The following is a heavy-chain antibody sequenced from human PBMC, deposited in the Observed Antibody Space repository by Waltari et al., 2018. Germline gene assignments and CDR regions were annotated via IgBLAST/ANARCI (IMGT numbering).Heavy chain of an antibody. CDR2: ISYDGSNK. D-gene: IGHD6-6*01. CDR3: ASGERQLVSFDY. CDR1: GFTFSSYA. Sequence: QVQLVESGGGVVQPGRSLRLSCAASGFTFSSYAMHWVRQAPGKGLEWVAVISYDGSNKYYADSVKGRFTISRDNSKNTLYLQMNSLRAEDTAVYYCASGERQLVSFDYWGQGTLVTVSS. V-gene: IGHV3-30-3*01. J-gene: IGHJ4*02.